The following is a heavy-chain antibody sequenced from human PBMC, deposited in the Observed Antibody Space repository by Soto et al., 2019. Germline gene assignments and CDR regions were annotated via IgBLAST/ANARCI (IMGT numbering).Heavy chain of an antibody. Sequence: QGHLVQSGAEVKKPGASVKVSCKASGYTFTRYGISWVRQAPGQGLEWMGWISGYNGDTNYAQNLQDRVTMTIDTSTKTAYMELRSLTSDDTAVYYCAKNGQPPCYYYDGLDVWGQGATVTVSS. D-gene: IGHD2-8*01. V-gene: IGHV1-18*01. CDR2: ISGYNGDT. CDR1: GYTFTRYG. J-gene: IGHJ6*02. CDR3: AKNGQPPCYYYDGLDV.